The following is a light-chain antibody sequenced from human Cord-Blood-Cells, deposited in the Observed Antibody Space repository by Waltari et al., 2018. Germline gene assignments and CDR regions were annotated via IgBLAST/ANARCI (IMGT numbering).Light chain of an antibody. Sequence: SYELTHPPSVPVSPEQTARVSCWPCALHKRYGCWYQEKPGQAPVLVIYKDRERPVGIPERFSGSSSGTTITLTISGVQAEDEADYYCQSADSSGTYVVFGGGTKLTVL. CDR3: QSADSSGTYVV. CDR2: KDR. J-gene: IGLJ2*01. V-gene: IGLV3-25*02. CDR1: ALHKRY.